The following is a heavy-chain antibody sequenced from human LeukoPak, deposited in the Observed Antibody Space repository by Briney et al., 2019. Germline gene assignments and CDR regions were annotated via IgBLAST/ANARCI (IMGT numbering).Heavy chain of an antibody. CDR1: GFTFSDHY. V-gene: IGHV3-11*04. D-gene: IGHD4/OR15-4a*01. J-gene: IGHJ4*02. CDR2: IGDSGTPI. Sequence: GGSLRLSCAASGFTFSDHYMSWIRQAPGKGLEWVSYIGDSGTPIYYADSVTGRFTVSRDNAKNSLFLQMDSLRAEDTAVYYCARDRRPSVYGGLDNWGQGTLVTVSS. CDR3: ARDRRPSVYGGLDN.